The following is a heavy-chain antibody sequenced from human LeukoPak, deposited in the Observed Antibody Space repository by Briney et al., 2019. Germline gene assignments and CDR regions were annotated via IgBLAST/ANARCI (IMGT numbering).Heavy chain of an antibody. Sequence: SQTLSLTCAISGDNVSSNSAAWNWIRQSPSRGLEWLGRTYYRSKWNKNYAASVKSRITINPDTSKNQLSLQLNSVTPEDTAVYYCARGYMGTTDYWGQGTLVIVSS. J-gene: IGHJ4*02. D-gene: IGHD1-7*01. CDR3: ARGYMGTTDY. CDR2: TYYRSKWNK. CDR1: GDNVSSNSAA. V-gene: IGHV6-1*01.